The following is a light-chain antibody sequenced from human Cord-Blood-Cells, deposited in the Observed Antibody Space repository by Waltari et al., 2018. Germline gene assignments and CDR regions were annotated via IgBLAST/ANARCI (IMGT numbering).Light chain of an antibody. CDR1: SSDAGGYNY. CDR2: DVS. V-gene: IGLV2-14*03. Sequence: QSALTQPASVSGSPGQSITISCTGTSSDAGGYNYVSWYQQHPGKAPKLMIYDVSNRPSGVSNRCSGSKSGNTASLTISGLQAEDEADYYCSSYTSSSTGVFGGGTKLTVL. J-gene: IGLJ3*02. CDR3: SSYTSSSTGV.